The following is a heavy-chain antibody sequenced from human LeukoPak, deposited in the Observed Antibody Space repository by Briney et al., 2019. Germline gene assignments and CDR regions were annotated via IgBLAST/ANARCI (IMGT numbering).Heavy chain of an antibody. J-gene: IGHJ4*02. CDR1: GGSISSYY. D-gene: IGHD3-22*01. V-gene: IGHV4-59*01. Sequence: SETLSLTCTVSGGSISSYYWSWIRQPPGKGLECIGYIYYSGSTNYNPSLKSRVTISVDTSKNQFSLKLSSVTAADTAVYYCARRTYFYDSSGYYFDSWGQGTLVTVSS. CDR2: IYYSGST. CDR3: ARRTYFYDSSGYYFDS.